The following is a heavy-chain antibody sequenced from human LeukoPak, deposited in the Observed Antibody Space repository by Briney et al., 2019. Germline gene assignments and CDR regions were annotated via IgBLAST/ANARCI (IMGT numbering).Heavy chain of an antibody. CDR2: INTDGSST. CDR3: AKASGGVDY. D-gene: IGHD6-19*01. V-gene: IGHV3-74*01. J-gene: IGHJ4*02. Sequence: GGSLRLSCAASGFTFSTYWMHWVRQAPGKGLVWVSHINTDGSSTTYADSVKGRFTISRDNSKNTLYLQMNSLRTEDTAVYYCAKASGGVDYWGQGTLVTVSS. CDR1: GFTFSTYW.